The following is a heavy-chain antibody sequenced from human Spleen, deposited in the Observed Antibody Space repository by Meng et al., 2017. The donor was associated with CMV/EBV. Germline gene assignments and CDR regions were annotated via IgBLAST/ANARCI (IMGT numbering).Heavy chain of an antibody. CDR2: ILGTGTT. J-gene: IGHJ4*02. CDR1: GFTWNSYA. Sequence: ACGFTWNSYAMTWVSQAPGKGLEWVTSILGTGTTYYADYEKGRITISREDTRNTLFLQMNSLRDEDTAVFYCARGDSSTTWLVFDYWGLGTLVTVSS. CDR3: ARGDSSTTWLVFDY. D-gene: IGHD6-13*01. V-gene: IGHV3-23*01.